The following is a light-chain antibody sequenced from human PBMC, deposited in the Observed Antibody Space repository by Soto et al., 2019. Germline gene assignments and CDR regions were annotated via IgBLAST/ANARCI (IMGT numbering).Light chain of an antibody. CDR1: SSDVGAYNY. CDR2: DVN. Sequence: QSALTQPRSVSGSPGQSVAISCTGSSSDVGAYNYVSWYQQHTGKAPKLLIYDVNERPSGVPDRFSGSKSGNTASLTISGLQAEDEADYYCCSYGAAYSLVFGGGTKVTVL. J-gene: IGLJ2*01. V-gene: IGLV2-11*01. CDR3: CSYGAAYSLV.